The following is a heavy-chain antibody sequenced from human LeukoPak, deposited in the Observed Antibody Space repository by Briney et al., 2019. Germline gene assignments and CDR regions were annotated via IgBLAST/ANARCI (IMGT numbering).Heavy chain of an antibody. CDR1: GYTFTNYA. V-gene: IGHV1-3*01. CDR2: INAGNGNT. CDR3: AIKSPYSSSWYN. J-gene: IGHJ4*02. Sequence: ASVKVSCKASGYTFTNYAVHWVRQAPGQSLEWMGWINAGNGNTKYSQKFQGRVTITRDTSASTAYMELSSLRSEDTAVYYCAIKSPYSSSWYNWGQGTLVTVSS. D-gene: IGHD6-13*01.